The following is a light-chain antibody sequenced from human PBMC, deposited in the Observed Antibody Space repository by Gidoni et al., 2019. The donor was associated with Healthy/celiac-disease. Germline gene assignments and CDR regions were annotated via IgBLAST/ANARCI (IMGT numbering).Light chain of an antibody. J-gene: IGKJ2*01. CDR3: QQYGSSPPYT. CDR2: GAS. V-gene: IGKV3-20*01. Sequence: ESVLPQSPGTMSLSPGESATLSCRASQSVSSSYLAWYQQKPGQAPRLLIYGASRRATGIPDRFSGSGSGTDFTLTISRLEPEDFAVYYCQQYGSSPPYTFGQGTKLEIK. CDR1: QSVSSSY.